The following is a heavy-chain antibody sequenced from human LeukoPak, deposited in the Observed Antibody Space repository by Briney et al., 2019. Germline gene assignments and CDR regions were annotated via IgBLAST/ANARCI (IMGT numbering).Heavy chain of an antibody. D-gene: IGHD2-21*02. CDR3: ARDQGAYCGGGCYLNWFDP. V-gene: IGHV1-18*01. Sequence: GASVKVSCKASGYTFTSYGISWVRQAPGQGLEWMGWISAYNGNTNYAQKLQGRVTMTTDTSTSTAYMELRSLRSDDTAVYYCARDQGAYCGGGCYLNWFDPWGQGTLVTVSS. CDR1: GYTFTSYG. J-gene: IGHJ5*02. CDR2: ISAYNGNT.